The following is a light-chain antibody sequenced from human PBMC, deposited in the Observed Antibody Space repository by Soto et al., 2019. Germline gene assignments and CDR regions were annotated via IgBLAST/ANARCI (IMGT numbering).Light chain of an antibody. CDR2: EGS. CDR1: SSDVGSYNL. J-gene: IGLJ2*01. Sequence: QSALTQPASVSGSPGQSITISCTGTSSDVGSYNLASWYQQHPGKAPKLMIYEGSKRLSGVSNRFSGSKSGNTASLTISGLQAEDEADYYCCSYAGSSTVVFGGGTKLTVL. CDR3: CSYAGSSTVV. V-gene: IGLV2-23*01.